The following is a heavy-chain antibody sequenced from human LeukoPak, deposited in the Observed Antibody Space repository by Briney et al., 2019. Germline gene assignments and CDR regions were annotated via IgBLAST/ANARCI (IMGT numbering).Heavy chain of an antibody. CDR2: IYYSGST. V-gene: IGHV4-39*01. Sequence: SETLSLTCTVSGGSISSSSYYWGWIRQPPGKGLEWIGSIYYSGSTYCNPSLKSRVTISVDTSKNQFSLKLSSVTAADTAVYYCARQGDYGRIDYWGQGTLVTVSS. D-gene: IGHD4-17*01. J-gene: IGHJ4*02. CDR3: ARQGDYGRIDY. CDR1: GGSISSSSYY.